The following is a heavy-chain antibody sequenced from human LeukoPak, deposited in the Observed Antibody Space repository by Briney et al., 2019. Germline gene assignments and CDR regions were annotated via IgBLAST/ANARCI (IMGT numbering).Heavy chain of an antibody. V-gene: IGHV4-30-4*01. CDR1: GGSISSGDYY. D-gene: IGHD2-2*01. J-gene: IGHJ4*02. Sequence: SQTLSLTCTVSGGSISSGDYYWSWIRQPPGKGLEWIGYIYYSGSTYYNPSLKSRVTISVDTSKNQFSLKLSSVTAADTAMYYCARVVVPRVLDYWGQGTLVTVSS. CDR3: ARVVVPRVLDY. CDR2: IYYSGST.